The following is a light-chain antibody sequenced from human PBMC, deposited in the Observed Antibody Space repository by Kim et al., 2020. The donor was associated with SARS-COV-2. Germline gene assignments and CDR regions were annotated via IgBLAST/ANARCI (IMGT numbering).Light chain of an antibody. Sequence: SYELTQPPSVSVSPGQTASITCSGYKLGDENVCWYQQKPGQSPVVVIYQDTKRSSGIPDRFSGSKSGNTATLTISGTQAMDEADYSCQVWDRSTVVFGGGTQLTVL. CDR3: QVWDRSTVV. V-gene: IGLV3-1*01. CDR2: QDT. J-gene: IGLJ2*01. CDR1: KLGDEN.